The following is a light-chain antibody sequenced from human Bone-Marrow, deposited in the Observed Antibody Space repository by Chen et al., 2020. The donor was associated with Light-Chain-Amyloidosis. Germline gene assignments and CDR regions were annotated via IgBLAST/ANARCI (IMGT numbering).Light chain of an antibody. CDR2: DNN. CDR3: QSYDMSLYSSV. CDR1: RSNLGAGYD. J-gene: IGLJ3*02. Sequence: QSVLTHPPSVSGAPGQKATISCTGSRSNLGAGYDVHWYQQLPRTAPKLLIYDNNNRPSGVPDRFSGSKSGTSAFLAITGLQAEDEADYYCQSYDMSLYSSVFGGGTKLTVL. V-gene: IGLV1-40*01.